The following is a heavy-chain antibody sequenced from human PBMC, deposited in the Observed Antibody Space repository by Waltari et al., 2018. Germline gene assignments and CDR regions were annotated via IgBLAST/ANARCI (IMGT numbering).Heavy chain of an antibody. V-gene: IGHV3-33*01. D-gene: IGHD3-22*01. CDR2: IWYDGSNK. Sequence: QVQLMESGGGVVQPGRSLRLSCAASGFTFSSYGMHWVRQAPGKRREWVAVIWYDGSNKYDADSVKCRFTISRDNSKNTLYLQMNSLRAEDTAVYYCARDACVKYYYDSSGCNLDYWGQGTLVTVSS. J-gene: IGHJ4*02. CDR1: GFTFSSYG. CDR3: ARDACVKYYYDSSGCNLDY.